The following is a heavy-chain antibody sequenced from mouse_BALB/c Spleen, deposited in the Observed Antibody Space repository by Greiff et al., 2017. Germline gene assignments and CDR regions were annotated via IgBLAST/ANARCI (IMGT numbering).Heavy chain of an antibody. D-gene: IGHD2-10*02. J-gene: IGHJ4*01. CDR1: GYAFTNYL. V-gene: IGHV1-54*01. CDR3: ARREYGNYHYAMDY. CDR2: INPGSGGT. Sequence: VQLQQSGAELVRPGTSVKVSCKASGYAFTNYLIEWVKQRPGQGLEWIGVINPGSGGTNYNEKFKGKATLTADKSSSTAYMQLNSLTSDDSAVYFCARREYGNYHYAMDYWGQGTSVTVSS.